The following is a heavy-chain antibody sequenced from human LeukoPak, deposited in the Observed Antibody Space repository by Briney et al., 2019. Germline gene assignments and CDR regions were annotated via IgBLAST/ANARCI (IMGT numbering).Heavy chain of an antibody. V-gene: IGHV4-34*01. CDR2: INHSGST. J-gene: IGHJ4*02. D-gene: IGHD2-15*01. CDR1: GGSFSGYY. Sequence: TSETLSLTCAVYGGSFSGYYWSWIRQPPGKGLEWIGEINHSGSTNYNPSLKSRVTISVGTSKNQFSLKLSSVTAADTAVYYCARRPLGYCSGGSCYKPEVDYWGQGTLVTVSS. CDR3: ARRPLGYCSGGSCYKPEVDY.